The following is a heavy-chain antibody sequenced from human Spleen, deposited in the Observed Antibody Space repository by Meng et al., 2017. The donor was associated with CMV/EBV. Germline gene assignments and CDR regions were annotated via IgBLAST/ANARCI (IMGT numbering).Heavy chain of an antibody. Sequence: ESLKISCAASEFTFSNYAMSWVRQAPGRGLAWVSAITASGGSTYYADSVKGRFTVSRDNSKNTLYLQMSSLRAEDTALYYCAKAFSASWYREYYDDWGQGTLVTVSS. CDR1: EFTFSNYA. CDR3: AKAFSASWYREYYDD. CDR2: ITASGGST. J-gene: IGHJ4*02. D-gene: IGHD6-13*01. V-gene: IGHV3-23*01.